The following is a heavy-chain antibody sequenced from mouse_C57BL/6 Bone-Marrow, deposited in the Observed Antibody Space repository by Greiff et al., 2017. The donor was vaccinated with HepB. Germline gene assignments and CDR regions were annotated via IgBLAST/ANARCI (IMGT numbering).Heavy chain of an antibody. J-gene: IGHJ3*01. CDR3: ARRGYDGYWFAY. V-gene: IGHV1-69*01. D-gene: IGHD2-3*01. CDR1: GYTFTSYW. CDR2: IDPSDSYT. Sequence: VQLQQPGAELVMPGASVKLSCKASGYTFTSYWMHWVKQWPGQGLEWIGEIDPSDSYTNYNQKFKGKSTLTVDKSSSTAYMQLSSLTSEDSAVYYCARRGYDGYWFAYWGQGTLVTVSA.